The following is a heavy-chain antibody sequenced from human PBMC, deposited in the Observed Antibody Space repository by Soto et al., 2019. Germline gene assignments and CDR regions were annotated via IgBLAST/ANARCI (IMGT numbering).Heavy chain of an antibody. J-gene: IGHJ4*02. D-gene: IGHD2-21*01. Sequence: EVKLVESGGGWVQPGRSLRLSCAASGFSFDDYAMHWVRQLPGKGLEWVAGIGWRSFTLGYANSVKGRFTISRDNAQNFLYLQMDDLRAEDSALYFCAKDRLASSRGRFDVSGQGTLVTVSS. CDR3: AKDRLASSRGRFDV. CDR2: IGWRSFTL. CDR1: GFSFDDYA. V-gene: IGHV3-9*01.